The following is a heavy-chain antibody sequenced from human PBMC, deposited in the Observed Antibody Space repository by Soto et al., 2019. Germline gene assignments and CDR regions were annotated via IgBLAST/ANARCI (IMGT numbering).Heavy chain of an antibody. Sequence: PSDPLSLPCTLSGRSISSYYCSWLQQPAGKGLEWIGYIYYSGSTNYNPSLKSRVTISVDTSKNQFSLKLSSVTAADTAVYYCAAHRAPVLRYFDWLPPPYYYGMDVWGQGTTVT. V-gene: IGHV4-59*07. J-gene: IGHJ6*02. D-gene: IGHD3-9*01. CDR2: IYYSGST. CDR3: AAHRAPVLRYFDWLPPPYYYGMDV. CDR1: GRSISSYY.